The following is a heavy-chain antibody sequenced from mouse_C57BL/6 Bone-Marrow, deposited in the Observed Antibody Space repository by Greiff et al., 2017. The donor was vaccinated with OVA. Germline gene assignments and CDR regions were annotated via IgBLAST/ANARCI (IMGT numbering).Heavy chain of an antibody. D-gene: IGHD2-3*01. J-gene: IGHJ1*03. V-gene: IGHV1-5*01. CDR1: GYTFTSYW. CDR3: TRWFYDGYHWYFDV. CDR2: IYPGNSDT. Sequence: VQLKESGTVLARPGASVKMSCKTSGYTFTSYWMHWVKQRPGQGLEWIGAIYPGNSDTSYNQQFTGKAKLTAVTSASTAYMELSSLTNEDSAVYYCTRWFYDGYHWYFDVWGTGTTVTVAS.